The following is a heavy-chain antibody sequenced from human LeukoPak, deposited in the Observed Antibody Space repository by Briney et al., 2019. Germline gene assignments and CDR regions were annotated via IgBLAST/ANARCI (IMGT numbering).Heavy chain of an antibody. CDR1: GGSISSGDYY. D-gene: IGHD3-22*01. V-gene: IGHV4-30-4*01. CDR3: ARASNYFDILY. CDR2: IYYSGST. Sequence: PSQTLSLTCTVSGGSISSGDYYWSWIRQPPGKGLEWIGYIYYSGSTYYNPSLKSRVTISVDTSKNQFSLKLNSVTAADTAVYFCARASNYFDILYWGQGTLVTVSS. J-gene: IGHJ4*02.